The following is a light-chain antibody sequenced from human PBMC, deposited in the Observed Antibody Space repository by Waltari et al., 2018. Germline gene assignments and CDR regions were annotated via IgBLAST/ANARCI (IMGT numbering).Light chain of an antibody. CDR3: QHQFT. Sequence: EIVMTQSPATLSVSPGERATLSCSASQSVSSNLAWYQQKPGQAPRLLIYGASTRATGIPARFSGSGSGTEFTLTISSLQSEDFAVYYCQHQFTFGPGTKVDIK. CDR1: QSVSSN. CDR2: GAS. V-gene: IGKV3-15*01. J-gene: IGKJ3*01.